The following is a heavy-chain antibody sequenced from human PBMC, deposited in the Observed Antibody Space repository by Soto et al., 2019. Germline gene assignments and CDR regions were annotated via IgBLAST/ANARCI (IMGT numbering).Heavy chain of an antibody. Sequence: SGPTLVNPTQTLTLTCTFSGFSLKSSGVGVAWIRQPPGKALEWLALVYWSDDKRYSPSLKSRLTITKDTSKNQVVLTMTNVDPADTATYYCAHRGGAAVGLYYFDYWGPGTLVTVSS. V-gene: IGHV2-5*01. CDR2: VYWSDDK. CDR3: AHRGGAAVGLYYFDY. D-gene: IGHD6-13*01. J-gene: IGHJ4*02. CDR1: GFSLKSSGVG.